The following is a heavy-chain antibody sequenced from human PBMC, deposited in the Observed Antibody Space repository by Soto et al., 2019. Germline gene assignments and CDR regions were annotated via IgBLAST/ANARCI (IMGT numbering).Heavy chain of an antibody. CDR1: SGSITSSNW. CDR3: AGGWTNSGSKEF. J-gene: IGHJ4*02. D-gene: IGHD3-10*01. V-gene: IGHV4-4*02. CDR2: IYHSGGT. Sequence: SETLSLTCAVSSGSITSSNWWSWVRQPPGRGLEWIGEIYHSGGTSYNPSLKSRVTISVDKSKNQCSLNLNSVTAADTAIYFCAGGWTNSGSKEFWGQGALVTVFS.